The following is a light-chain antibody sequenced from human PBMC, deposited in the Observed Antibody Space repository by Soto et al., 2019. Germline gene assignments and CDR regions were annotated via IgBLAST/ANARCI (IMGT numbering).Light chain of an antibody. CDR2: EVS. J-gene: IGLJ1*01. Sequence: QSALTQPASVSGSPGHSITISCTGTGSDIGGYRYVAWYQQRPGKAPKLVIQEVSNRPSGISDRFSGSKSGNTASLTISGLQADAEADYYCSSYSTSNIYLFGNGTKVTV. CDR3: SSYSTSNIYL. CDR1: GSDIGGYRY. V-gene: IGLV2-14*01.